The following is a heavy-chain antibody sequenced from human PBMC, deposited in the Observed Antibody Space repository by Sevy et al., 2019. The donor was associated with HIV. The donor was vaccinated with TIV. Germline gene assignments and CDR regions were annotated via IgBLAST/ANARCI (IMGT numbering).Heavy chain of an antibody. D-gene: IGHD5-18*01. CDR2: INNGGST. Sequence: GGSLRLSCGASGFTFSNYAMSWVRQAPGKGPEWVSGINNGGSTYYADSVKGRFTISRDNSKKMVFLQMNSLRAEDTAVFYCASGDTTMITDLDYWGQGALVTVSS. J-gene: IGHJ4*02. V-gene: IGHV3-23*01. CDR1: GFTFSNYA. CDR3: ASGDTTMITDLDY.